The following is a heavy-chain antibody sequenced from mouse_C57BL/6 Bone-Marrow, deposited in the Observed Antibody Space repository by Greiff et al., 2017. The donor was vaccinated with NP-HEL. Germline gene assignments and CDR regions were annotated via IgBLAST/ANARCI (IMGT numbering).Heavy chain of an antibody. V-gene: IGHV1-69*01. CDR1: GYTFTSYW. CDR3: ARGTVVAPNY. J-gene: IGHJ2*01. CDR2: IDPSDSYT. Sequence: VQLQQPGAELVMPGASVKLSCKASGYTFTSYWMHWVKQRPGQGLEWIGEIDPSDSYTNYNQKFKGKSTLTVDKSSSTAYMQLSSLTSEDSAVYYCARGTVVAPNYWGQVTTLTVSS. D-gene: IGHD1-1*01.